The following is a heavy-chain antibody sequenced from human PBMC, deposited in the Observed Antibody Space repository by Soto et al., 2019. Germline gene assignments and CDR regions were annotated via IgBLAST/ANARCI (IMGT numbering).Heavy chain of an antibody. D-gene: IGHD3-22*01. J-gene: IGHJ4*02. CDR1: GFTFSSYA. V-gene: IGHV3-23*01. Sequence: LRLSCAASGFTFSSYAVSWVRQAPVKGPEWISSISGSGSTIYYADSVKGRFAISRDNSKNTLYLQMSSLRAEDTAVYYCAKVFYYYDSSGYYYFDYWGQGTLVTVYS. CDR2: ISGSGSTI. CDR3: AKVFYYYDSSGYYYFDY.